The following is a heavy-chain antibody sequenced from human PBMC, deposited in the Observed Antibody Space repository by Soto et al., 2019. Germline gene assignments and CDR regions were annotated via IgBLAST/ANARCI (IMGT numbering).Heavy chain of an antibody. CDR2: IYYSGST. CDR1: GGSISSSSYY. D-gene: IGHD3-16*01. J-gene: IGHJ4*02. V-gene: IGHV4-39*01. CDR3: ARRFCPRGDLRTNFDY. Sequence: QLQLQESGPGLVKPSETLSLTCTVSGGSISSSSYYWGWIRQPPGKGLEWIGSIYYSGSTYYNPSLKSRVTISVDTSKNQFSLKLSSVTAADTAVYYCARRFCPRGDLRTNFDYWGQGTLVTVSS.